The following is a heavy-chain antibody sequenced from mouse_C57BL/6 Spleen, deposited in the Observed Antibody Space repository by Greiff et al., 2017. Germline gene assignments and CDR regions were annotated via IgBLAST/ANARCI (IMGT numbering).Heavy chain of an antibody. CDR3: ARGYSNYDYCDY. CDR2: IDPSDSET. D-gene: IGHD2-5*01. J-gene: IGHJ2*01. V-gene: IGHV1-52*01. CDR1: GYTFTSYW. Sequence: VQLQQPGAELVRPGSSVKLSCKASGYTFTSYWMHWVKQRPIQGLEWIGNIDPSDSETHYNQKFKDKATLTVDKSSSTAYMQLSSLTSEDSAVYYCARGYSNYDYCDYWGQGTTLTVSS.